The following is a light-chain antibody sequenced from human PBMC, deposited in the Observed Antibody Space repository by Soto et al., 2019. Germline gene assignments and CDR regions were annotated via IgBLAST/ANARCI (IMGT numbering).Light chain of an antibody. V-gene: IGKV3-20*01. CDR2: GAS. CDR1: QSVSNNY. CDR3: QQFGSSPRT. J-gene: IGKJ1*01. Sequence: EIVLTQSPGTLSLSPGERATLSCRASQSVSNNYLAWYQQKPGQAPRLLIYGASTRANGIPDRFSGSGSGTDFTLTSSRLEPEDFAVYYCQQFGSSPRTFGQGTTVEIK.